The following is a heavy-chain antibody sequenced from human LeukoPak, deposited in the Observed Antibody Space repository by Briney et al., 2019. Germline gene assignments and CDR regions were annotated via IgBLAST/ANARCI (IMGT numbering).Heavy chain of an antibody. J-gene: IGHJ4*02. CDR2: IKEDGSEK. Sequence: GGSLRLSCAASGFTFGRYWMSWVRQTPGKGPEWVASIKEDGSEKNYVDSVKGRFTISRDNVKNSLSLQMNSLRADDTAVYYCAREYVWGQGILVTVSS. D-gene: IGHD2-8*01. CDR1: GFTFGRYW. CDR3: AREYV. V-gene: IGHV3-7*01.